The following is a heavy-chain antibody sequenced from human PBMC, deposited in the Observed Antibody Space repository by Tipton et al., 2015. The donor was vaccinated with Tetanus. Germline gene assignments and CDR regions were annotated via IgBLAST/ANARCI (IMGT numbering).Heavy chain of an antibody. CDR1: GLTLNNG. CDR3: TRASITNRFDP. D-gene: IGHD1-14*01. J-gene: IGHJ5*02. Sequence: SLRLSCAGSGLTLNNGMHWVRQAPGKGLEWVAVISYAGGNQYYADSVKGRFTISRDNSKNTLYLQMNSLRAEDTAMYYCTRASITNRFDPWGQGTLVTVSS. CDR2: ISYAGGNQ. V-gene: IGHV3-30*03.